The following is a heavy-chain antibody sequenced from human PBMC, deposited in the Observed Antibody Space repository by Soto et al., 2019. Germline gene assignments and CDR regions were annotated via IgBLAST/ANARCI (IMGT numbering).Heavy chain of an antibody. J-gene: IGHJ4*02. D-gene: IGHD3-22*01. V-gene: IGHV3-74*01. CDR2: INSDGSST. Sequence: EVQLVESGGGLVQPGGSLRLSCAASGFTFSRYWMYWVRQGPGKGLVWVSRINSDGSSTSYADSVKGRFTISRDNAKNTLYLQMNSLRAEDTAVYYCARYYYDSSGYSGADYWGQGTLVTVSS. CDR1: GFTFSRYW. CDR3: ARYYYDSSGYSGADY.